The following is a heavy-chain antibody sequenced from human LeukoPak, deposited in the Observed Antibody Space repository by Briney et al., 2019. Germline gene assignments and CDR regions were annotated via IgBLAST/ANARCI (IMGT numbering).Heavy chain of an antibody. CDR2: IPYDGGNN. V-gene: IGHV3-30*03. CDR1: GFIFSSYG. CDR3: ATGGSPTGPYYYFYYMDV. Sequence: GAVLILCCAAGGFIFSSYGKWWGRHPPAGVVQWGAVIPYDGGNNYYEESVKGRFTISGDTSRTTLYLQMNSLTGEDAAVYACATGGSPTGPYYYFYYMDVWGQGTAVTVSS. D-gene: IGHD1-14*01. J-gene: IGHJ6*03.